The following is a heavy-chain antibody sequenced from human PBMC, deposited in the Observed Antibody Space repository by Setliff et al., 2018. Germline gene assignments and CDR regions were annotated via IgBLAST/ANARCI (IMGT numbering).Heavy chain of an antibody. CDR1: GYTFTSYY. V-gene: IGHV1-46*01. CDR3: AREGLIADTTYYYYYYMDV. D-gene: IGHD2-21*01. Sequence: ASVKVSCKASGYTFTSYYMHWVRQAPGQGLEWMGIINPSGGSTSYAQKFQGWVTMTRDTSISTAYMELSSLRSEDTAVYYCAREGLIADTTYYYYYYMDVWGKGTTVTVSS. J-gene: IGHJ6*03. CDR2: INPSGGST.